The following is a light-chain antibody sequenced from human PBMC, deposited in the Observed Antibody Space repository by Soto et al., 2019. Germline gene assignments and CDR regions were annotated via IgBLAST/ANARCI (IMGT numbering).Light chain of an antibody. CDR2: DVT. V-gene: IGLV2-11*01. J-gene: IGLJ1*01. Sequence: QSVLTQPRSVSESPGQSVTISCTGTSSDVGGYNYVSWYQQYPGKAPKLMIYDVTKRPSGVPDRFSGSKSGNTASLTISGLQAEDEADYYCCSHAGTYTSVFGAGTKVTVL. CDR1: SSDVGGYNY. CDR3: CSHAGTYTSV.